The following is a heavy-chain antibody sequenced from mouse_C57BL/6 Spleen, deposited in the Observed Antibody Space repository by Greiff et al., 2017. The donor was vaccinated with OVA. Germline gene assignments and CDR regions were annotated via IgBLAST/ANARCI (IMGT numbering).Heavy chain of an antibody. CDR2: IYPGDGDT. Sequence: QVQLQQSGAELVKPGASVKISCKASGYAFSSYWMNWVKQRPGKGLEWIGQIYPGDGDTNYNGKFKGKATLTADKSSSTAYMQLSSLTSEDSAVYFCARGYYSNGACFAYWGQGTLVTVSA. CDR3: ARGYYSNGACFAY. J-gene: IGHJ3*01. V-gene: IGHV1-80*01. CDR1: GYAFSSYW. D-gene: IGHD2-5*01.